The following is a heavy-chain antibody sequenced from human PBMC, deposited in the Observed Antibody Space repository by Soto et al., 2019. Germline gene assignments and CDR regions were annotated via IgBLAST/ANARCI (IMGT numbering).Heavy chain of an antibody. CDR2: ISGSGGST. V-gene: IGHV3-23*01. CDR1: GFTFSSYA. Sequence: GGSLRLSCAASGFTFSSYAMSWVRQAPGKGLEWVSAISGSGGSTYYADSVKGRFTIPRDNSKNTLYLQMNSLRAEDTAVYYCAKRSIIVVVPAEYAFDIWGQGTMVTVSS. J-gene: IGHJ3*02. CDR3: AKRSIIVVVPAEYAFDI. D-gene: IGHD2-2*01.